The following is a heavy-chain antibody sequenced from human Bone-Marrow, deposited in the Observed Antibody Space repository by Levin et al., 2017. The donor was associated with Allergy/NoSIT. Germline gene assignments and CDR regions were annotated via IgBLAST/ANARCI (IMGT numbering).Heavy chain of an antibody. J-gene: IGHJ6*02. CDR3: ARARNWNDERRRSYGMDV. D-gene: IGHD1-20*01. CDR1: GFTFSGND. CDR2: TSHDGIDK. V-gene: IGHV3-30-3*01. Sequence: PGGSLRLSCAASGFTFSGNDMHWVRQAPGKGLEWVALTSHDGIDKYYADSVKGRFTISRDNSKNTLHLQMNSLRAEDTAVYYCARARNWNDERRRSYGMDVWGQGTTVTVSS.